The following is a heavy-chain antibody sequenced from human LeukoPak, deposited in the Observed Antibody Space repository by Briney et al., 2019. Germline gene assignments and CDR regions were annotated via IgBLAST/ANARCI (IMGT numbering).Heavy chain of an antibody. CDR2: INPNSGGT. CDR1: GYNFTGYY. Sequence: ASVKVSCKASGYNFTGYYMHWVRQAPGQGLEWMGWINPNSGGTNYAQKFQGRVTMTRDTSISTAYMDLSGLRSDDTAVYYCARGDWGSPDYYYMDVWGKGTTVTISS. D-gene: IGHD7-27*01. V-gene: IGHV1-2*02. CDR3: ARGDWGSPDYYYMDV. J-gene: IGHJ6*03.